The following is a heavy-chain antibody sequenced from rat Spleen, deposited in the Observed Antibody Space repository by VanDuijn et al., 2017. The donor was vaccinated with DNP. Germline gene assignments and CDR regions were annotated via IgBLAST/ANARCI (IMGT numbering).Heavy chain of an antibody. D-gene: IGHD5-1*01. J-gene: IGHJ3*01. CDR3: VTRGTGSDNWFAY. Sequence: EVKLVESGGVLVQPGRSLKLSCAASGLNFSDYWMGWVRQAPGKGLEWMGEIKQDSTIINYNPSLRDRFTISRDNAQNSLYLQMNNLGSEDTAIYYCVTRGTGSDNWFAYWGQGTLVTVSS. V-gene: IGHV4-2*01. CDR1: GLNFSDYW. CDR2: IKQDSTII.